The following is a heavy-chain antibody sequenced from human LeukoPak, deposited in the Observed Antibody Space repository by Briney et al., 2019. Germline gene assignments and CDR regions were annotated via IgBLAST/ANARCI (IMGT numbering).Heavy chain of an antibody. CDR1: GFTFSSYA. J-gene: IGHJ4*02. V-gene: IGHV3-23*01. CDR3: AKGREAPWYTSGWYDY. CDR2: ISGSGGST. D-gene: IGHD6-19*01. Sequence: GGSLRLSCAASGFTFSSYAMSWVRQAPGEGLEWVSAISGSGGSTYYADSVKGRFTISRDYSKNTLYLQMNSLRAEDTAVYYGAKGREAPWYTSGWYDYWGQGTLVTVSS.